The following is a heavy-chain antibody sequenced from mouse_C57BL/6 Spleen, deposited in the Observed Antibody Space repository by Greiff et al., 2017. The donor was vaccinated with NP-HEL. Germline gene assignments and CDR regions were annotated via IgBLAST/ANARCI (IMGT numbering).Heavy chain of an antibody. D-gene: IGHD2-3*01. CDR2: ISNLAYSI. CDR3: ARRDDGYYTWFAY. V-gene: IGHV5-15*01. J-gene: IGHJ3*01. Sequence: EVKLVESGGGLVQPGGSLKLSCAASGFTFSDYGMAWVRQAPRKGPEWVAFISNLAYSIYYADTVTGRFTISRENAKNTLYLEMSSLRSEDTAMYYCARRDDGYYTWFAYWGQGTLVTVSA. CDR1: GFTFSDYG.